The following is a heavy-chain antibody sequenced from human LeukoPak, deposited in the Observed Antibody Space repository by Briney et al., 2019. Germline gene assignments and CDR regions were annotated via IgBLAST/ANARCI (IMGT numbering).Heavy chain of an antibody. Sequence: PGGSLRLSCAASGFTFSSYSMNWVRQAPGKWLEWVSSISSSSSYIYYADSVKGRFTISRDNAKNSLYLQMNSLRAEDTAVYYCARDQEGPAAILEDAFDIWGRGTMVTVSS. J-gene: IGHJ3*02. CDR3: ARDQEGPAAILEDAFDI. V-gene: IGHV3-21*01. D-gene: IGHD2-2*02. CDR2: ISSSSSYI. CDR1: GFTFSSYS.